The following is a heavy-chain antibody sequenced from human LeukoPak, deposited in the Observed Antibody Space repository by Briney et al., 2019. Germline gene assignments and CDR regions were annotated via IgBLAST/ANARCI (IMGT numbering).Heavy chain of an antibody. J-gene: IGHJ4*02. CDR2: INPSGGST. Sequence: GASVKVSCKASGHTFTSYYMHWVRQAPGQGLEWMGIINPSGGSTSYAQKFQGRVTMTRDTSTSTVYMELSSLRSEDTAVYYCARDCSGGSCYPYYFDYWGQGTLVTVSS. CDR3: ARDCSGGSCYPYYFDY. D-gene: IGHD2-15*01. V-gene: IGHV1-46*01. CDR1: GHTFTSYY.